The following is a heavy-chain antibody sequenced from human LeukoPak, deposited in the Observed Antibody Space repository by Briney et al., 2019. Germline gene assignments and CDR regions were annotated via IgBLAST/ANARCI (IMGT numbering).Heavy chain of an antibody. J-gene: IGHJ4*02. CDR1: GFSLSTNDVG. CDR3: AFSKYSRSDFDS. Sequence: VFGPTLLKPTQTLTLTCTFSGFSLSTNDVGVGWIRQPPGEALEWLALINWDDDKRYSPSQKSRLTITKDTSKNQVVLTMANMDPADTATYYCAFSKYSRSDFDSWGQGTLATVSS. D-gene: IGHD6-6*01. CDR2: INWDDDK. V-gene: IGHV2-5*02.